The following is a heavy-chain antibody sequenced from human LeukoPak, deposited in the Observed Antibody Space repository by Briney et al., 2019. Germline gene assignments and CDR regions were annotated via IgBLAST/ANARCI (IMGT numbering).Heavy chain of an antibody. CDR3: ARDRSNLWLGNEDAFDI. V-gene: IGHV1-18*01. CDR2: ISAYNGNT. CDR1: GYTFTSYG. J-gene: IGHJ3*02. Sequence: ASVKVSCKASGYTFTSYGISWVRQAPGQGLEWMGWISAYNGNTNYAQKLQGRVTMTTDTSTSTAYMELRSLRSDDTAVYYCARDRSNLWLGNEDAFDIWGQGTMVTVSS. D-gene: IGHD3-10*01.